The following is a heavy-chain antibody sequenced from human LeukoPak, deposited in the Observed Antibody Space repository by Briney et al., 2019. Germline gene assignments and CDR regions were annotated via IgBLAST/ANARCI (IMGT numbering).Heavy chain of an antibody. CDR3: ARVFVVVPAAITHYYYYYGMDV. J-gene: IGHJ6*02. CDR2: INHSGST. Sequence: SETLSLTCAVYGGSFSGYYWSWIRQPPGKGLEWIGEINHSGSTNCNPSLKSRVTISVDTSKNQFSLKLSSVTAADTAVYYCARVFVVVPAAITHYYYYYGMDVWGQGTTVTVSS. D-gene: IGHD2-2*02. CDR1: GGSFSGYY. V-gene: IGHV4-34*01.